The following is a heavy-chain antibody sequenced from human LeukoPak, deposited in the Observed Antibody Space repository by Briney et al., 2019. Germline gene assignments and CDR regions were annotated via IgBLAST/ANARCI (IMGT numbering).Heavy chain of an antibody. CDR2: IYYSGST. V-gene: IGHV4-59*01. CDR1: GGSISSYY. Sequence: SETLSLTCTVSGGSISSYYWSWIRQPPGKGLEWIGYIYYSGSTKYNPSLKSRATISVDTSKNQFSLKLTSVTAADTAVYYRARGRRTAVVTDFDYWGQGILVTVSS. CDR3: ARGRRTAVVTDFDY. D-gene: IGHD2-21*02. J-gene: IGHJ4*02.